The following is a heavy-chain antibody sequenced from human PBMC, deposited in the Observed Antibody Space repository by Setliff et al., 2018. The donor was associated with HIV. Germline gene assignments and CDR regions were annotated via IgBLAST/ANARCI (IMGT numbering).Heavy chain of an antibody. CDR3: ARLLAAYDQRYFQH. V-gene: IGHV4-39*01. CDR2: IYYSGST. CDR1: GGSINSDNYY. J-gene: IGHJ1*01. D-gene: IGHD3-22*01. Sequence: SETLSLTCSVSGGSINSDNYYWGWIRQPPGKGLEWIGSIYYSGSTYYNPSLKSRVTISVDTSKNQFSLKLSSVTAADTAVYYCARLLAAYDQRYFQHWGQGTLVTVSS.